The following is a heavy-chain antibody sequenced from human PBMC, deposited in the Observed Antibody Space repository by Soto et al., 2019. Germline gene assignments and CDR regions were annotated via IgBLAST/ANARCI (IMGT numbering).Heavy chain of an antibody. D-gene: IGHD2-21*01. CDR3: AKERDCVGVCFYFDF. J-gene: IGHJ4*02. CDR1: GFDFYRFT. CDR2: IRGDGGDI. Sequence: EVQLVQSVGHVVPPGGSLRISCAASGFDFYRFTMHWVRQTPERGLEWLSYIRGDGGDIRYAESIRGRFTISRDNTKNSLYLQMYSLTTEDTASYYCAKERDCVGVCFYFDFWGQGALVTVSS. V-gene: IGHV3-43*01.